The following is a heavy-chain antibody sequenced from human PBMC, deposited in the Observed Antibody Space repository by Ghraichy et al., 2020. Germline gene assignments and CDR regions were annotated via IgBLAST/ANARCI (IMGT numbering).Heavy chain of an antibody. V-gene: IGHV3-23*01. Sequence: GGSLRLSCAASGFTFSSYAMSWVRQAPGKGLEWVSAISGSGGSTYYADSVKGRFTISRDNSKNTLYLQMNSLRAEDTAVYYCAKDSNSGYDTYPYYFDYWGQGTLVTVSS. J-gene: IGHJ4*02. CDR1: GFTFSSYA. D-gene: IGHD5-12*01. CDR3: AKDSNSGYDTYPYYFDY. CDR2: ISGSGGST.